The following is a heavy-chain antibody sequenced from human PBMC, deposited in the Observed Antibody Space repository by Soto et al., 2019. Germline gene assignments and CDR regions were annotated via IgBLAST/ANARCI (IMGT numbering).Heavy chain of an antibody. CDR1: GGTFSSYA. CDR3: ARVALDCTNGVCYNGMDV. Sequence: GASVKVSCKASGGTFSSYAISWVRQAPGQGLEWMGGIIPIFGTANYAQKFQGRVTITADESTSTAYMELSSLRSEDTAVYYCARVALDCTNGVCYNGMDVWGQGTTVTVSS. CDR2: IIPIFGTA. D-gene: IGHD2-8*01. J-gene: IGHJ6*02. V-gene: IGHV1-69*13.